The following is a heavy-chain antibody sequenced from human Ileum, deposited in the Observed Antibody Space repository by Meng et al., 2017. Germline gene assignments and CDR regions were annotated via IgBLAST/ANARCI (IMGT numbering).Heavy chain of an antibody. CDR2: ISSDGSDK. CDR1: GFTFSRNE. Sequence: GESLKISCVGSGFTFSRNEMNWVRQAPGKGLEWIAYISSDGSDKYYSDSVKGRLTISRDNAKSSLNLQMNSLRVEDTAVYYCARDGLLAAAIGYYYYGMDVWGPGTTVTVSS. D-gene: IGHD6-25*01. CDR3: ARDGLLAAAIGYYYYGMDV. V-gene: IGHV3-48*03. J-gene: IGHJ6*02.